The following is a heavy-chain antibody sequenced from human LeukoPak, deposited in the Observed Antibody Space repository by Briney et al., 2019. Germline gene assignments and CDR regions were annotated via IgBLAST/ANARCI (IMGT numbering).Heavy chain of an antibody. CDR1: GYTFTSYG. Sequence: ASVKVSCKASGYTFTSYGISWVRQAPGQGLEWMGWISAYNGNTNYAQKLQGRVTMTTDTSTSTAYMELRSLRSDDTAVYYCARLRSTNLYNWFDPWGQGTLVTVSS. CDR3: ARLRSTNLYNWFDP. J-gene: IGHJ5*02. D-gene: IGHD2-2*01. V-gene: IGHV1-18*01. CDR2: ISAYNGNT.